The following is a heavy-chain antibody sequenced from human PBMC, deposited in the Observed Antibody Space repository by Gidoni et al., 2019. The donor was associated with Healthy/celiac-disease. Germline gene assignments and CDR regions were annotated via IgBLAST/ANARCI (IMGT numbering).Heavy chain of an antibody. V-gene: IGHV4-59*08. CDR1: GGSISSYY. CDR2: IYYSGST. J-gene: IGHJ4*02. CDR3: ARGRDY. Sequence: QVQLQESGPGLVKPSETLSLTCTVSGGSISSYYWSWIRQPPGKGLEWIGYIYYSGSTNYNPALNSRVTISVDTSKNQFSLKLSSVTAADTAVYYCARGRDYWGQGTLVTVSS.